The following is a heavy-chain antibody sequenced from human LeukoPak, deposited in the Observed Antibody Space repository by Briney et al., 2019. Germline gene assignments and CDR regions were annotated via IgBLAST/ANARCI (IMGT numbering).Heavy chain of an antibody. CDR1: GYTFTSYD. Sequence: ASVKVSCKASGYTFTSYDINWVRQATGQGLEWMGWMNPNSGNTGYAQKFQGRVTMTRNTSISTAYMELSSLRSEDTAVYYRARVGCSSTSCYFKYYYGMDVWGQGTTVTVSS. V-gene: IGHV1-8*01. D-gene: IGHD2-2*01. CDR3: ARVGCSSTSCYFKYYYGMDV. J-gene: IGHJ6*02. CDR2: MNPNSGNT.